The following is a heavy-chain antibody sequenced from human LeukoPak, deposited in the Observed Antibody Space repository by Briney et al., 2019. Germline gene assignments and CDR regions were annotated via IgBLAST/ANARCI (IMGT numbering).Heavy chain of an antibody. V-gene: IGHV1-18*01. CDR2: INTYTAIT. CDR3: ARVAMGVAGAHDLDV. Sequence: ALLKVSCKASGYTFATYGITCVTQAPGQGFEGMGWINTYTAITNYAQNLPGRVTMTTHRSTGTGYMELRRLRSEDTTVYYCARVAMGVAGAHDLDVWGKGTTVTVSS. D-gene: IGHD6-19*01. J-gene: IGHJ6*04. CDR1: GYTFATYG.